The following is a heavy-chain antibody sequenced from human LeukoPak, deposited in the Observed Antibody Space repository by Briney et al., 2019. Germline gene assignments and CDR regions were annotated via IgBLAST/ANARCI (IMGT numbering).Heavy chain of an antibody. CDR2: INHSGSA. V-gene: IGHV4-34*01. J-gene: IGHJ5*01. CDR3: ARRPRGVIIKTWFDS. Sequence: NTSETLSLTCAVYDGSFSGYYCSWIRQPPGKGLEWIGEINHSGSANYNPSLKSRVTILLDMSKNQFSLNLSSVTAADTAVYYCARRPRGVIIKTWFDSWGQGTLVTVSS. D-gene: IGHD3-10*01. CDR1: DGSFSGYY.